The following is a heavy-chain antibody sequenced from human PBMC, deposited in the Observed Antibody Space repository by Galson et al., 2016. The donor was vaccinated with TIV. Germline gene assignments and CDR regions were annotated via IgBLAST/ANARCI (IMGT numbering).Heavy chain of an antibody. CDR2: FDPEAGRT. CDR3: ATVAWFPGLSLDS. CDR1: GYTLSEIA. V-gene: IGHV1-24*01. Sequence: SVKVSCKVSGYTLSEIAMHWVRQAPGKGLEWMGGFDPEAGRTIYAQKFHGRVTVTGGTATDTAYMEVNNLRSDDTAVYDCATVAWFPGLSLDSWGQGTLVTVSS. J-gene: IGHJ4*02. D-gene: IGHD3-22*01.